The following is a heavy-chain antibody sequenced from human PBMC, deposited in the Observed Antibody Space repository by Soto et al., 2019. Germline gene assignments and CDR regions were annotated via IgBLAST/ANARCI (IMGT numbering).Heavy chain of an antibody. Sequence: SETLSLTCXVYGGSFSGYFWGWISQPPGKGLEWIGSIYYSGSTYYNPSLKSRVTISVDTSKNQFSLKLSSVPASHPAFFYCAKHSNYNYDTISFPYHPPFFAYWGQGPLAPVS. CDR1: GGSFSGYF. V-gene: IGHV4-39*01. D-gene: IGHD3-22*01. CDR3: AKHSNYNYDTISFPYHPPFFAY. CDR2: IYYSGST. J-gene: IGHJ4*02.